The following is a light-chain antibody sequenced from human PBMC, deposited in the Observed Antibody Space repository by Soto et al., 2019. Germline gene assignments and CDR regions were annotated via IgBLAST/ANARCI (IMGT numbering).Light chain of an antibody. CDR1: QSVSSY. J-gene: IGKJ4*01. CDR3: QQRSNWPPVT. CDR2: DAS. V-gene: IGKV3-11*01. Sequence: EIVLTQSPATLSLSPGERATLSCRASQSVSSYLAWYQQKPGQAPRLLIYDASNRATGIPARFNGSGSGTDFTLTITSLEPEDFAIFYCQQRSNWPPVTFGGGTKLEIK.